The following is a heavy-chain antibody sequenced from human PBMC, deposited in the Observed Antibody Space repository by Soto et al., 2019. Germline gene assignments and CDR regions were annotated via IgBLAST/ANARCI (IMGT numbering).Heavy chain of an antibody. CDR1: GFSVSSKY. Sequence: SLRLSCAASGFSVSSKYMIWVRQVPGKGLEWVSAIYGPGYTYYPESARGRFTISRDTSKNTVSLQMSGLRAEDTAVYYCAASVTTAGAYDVWGLGTKVTVSS. D-gene: IGHD4-17*01. CDR2: IYGPGYT. CDR3: AASVTTAGAYDV. V-gene: IGHV3-53*01. J-gene: IGHJ3*01.